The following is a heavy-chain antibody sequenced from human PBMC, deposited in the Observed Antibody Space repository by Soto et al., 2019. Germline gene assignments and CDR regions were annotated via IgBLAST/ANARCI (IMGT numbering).Heavy chain of an antibody. D-gene: IGHD6-19*01. CDR2: INPNGGST. J-gene: IGHJ4*02. CDR3: ARDLAVAAPRQPV. V-gene: IGHV1-46*01. Sequence: GASVKVSCKASGYTFTSYYMHWVRQAPGQGLEWMGIINPNGGSTSYAQKFQGRVTMTRDTSTSTVYMELSSLRSEDTAVYYCARDLAVAAPRQPVWGQGTLVTVSS. CDR1: GYTFTSYY.